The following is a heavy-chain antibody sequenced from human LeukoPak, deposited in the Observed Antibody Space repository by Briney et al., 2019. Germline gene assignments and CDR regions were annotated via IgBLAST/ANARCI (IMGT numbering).Heavy chain of an antibody. CDR1: GGTFSSYT. CDR3: ARVGWGEQWPSSAGAFDI. CDR2: IITIFGTA. Sequence: ASVKLSCKASGGTFSSYTISWVREAPGQGHEWMGGIITIFGTANYAQKFQGKVTITADKSTSTADMELSSLGSDDTAVYYCARVGWGEQWPSSAGAFDIWGQGTMVTVSS. J-gene: IGHJ3*02. D-gene: IGHD6-19*01. V-gene: IGHV1-69*06.